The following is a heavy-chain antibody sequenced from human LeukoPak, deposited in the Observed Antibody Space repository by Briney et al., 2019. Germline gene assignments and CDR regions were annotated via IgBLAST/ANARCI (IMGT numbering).Heavy chain of an antibody. CDR2: INQDGSDR. CDR3: ARGHYGLDV. CDR1: GFTFSSWW. Sequence: PGGSLRLSCAASGFTFSSWWMSWVRQAPGKGLEWVAHINQDGSDRYYVDSVKGLFTISGDNAKTSLYLQMNSLRAEDTAVYYCARGHYGLDVWGKGTTVTVSS. V-gene: IGHV3-7*03. J-gene: IGHJ6*04.